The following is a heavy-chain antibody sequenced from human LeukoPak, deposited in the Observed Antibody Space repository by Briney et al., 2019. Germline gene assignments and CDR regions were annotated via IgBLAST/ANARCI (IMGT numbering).Heavy chain of an antibody. J-gene: IGHJ4*02. D-gene: IGHD3-22*01. Sequence: ASVKVSCKASGYTFTSYSISWVRQAPGQGLEWMGWIGAYNGNTNYAQKLQDRVTKTTDTSTSTAYMELRSLRSDDTAVYYCARDLTPGITMIVGFFYWGQGTLVTVSS. CDR3: ARDLTPGITMIVGFFY. V-gene: IGHV1-18*04. CDR1: GYTFTSYS. CDR2: IGAYNGNT.